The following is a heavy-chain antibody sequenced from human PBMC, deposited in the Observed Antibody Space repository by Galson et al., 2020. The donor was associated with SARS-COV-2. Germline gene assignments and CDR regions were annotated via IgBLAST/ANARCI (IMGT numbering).Heavy chain of an antibody. CDR3: ARVLAVAGLWYFDL. V-gene: IGHV4-31*03. Sequence: SETLSLTCTVSGGSISSGGYYWSWIRQHPGKGLEWIGYIYYSGSTYYNPSLKSRVTISVDTSKNQFSLKLSSVTAADTAVYYCARVLAVAGLWYFDLWGRGTLVTVSS. D-gene: IGHD6-19*01. CDR1: GGSISSGGYY. J-gene: IGHJ2*01. CDR2: IYYSGST.